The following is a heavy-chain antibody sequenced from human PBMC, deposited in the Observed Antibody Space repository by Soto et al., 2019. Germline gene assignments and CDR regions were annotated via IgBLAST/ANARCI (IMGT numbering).Heavy chain of an antibody. V-gene: IGHV3-15*07. CDR3: TTDSRGYSYGR. Sequence: EVQLVESGGGLVKPGGSLRLSCAASGFTFSNAWMNWVRQAPGKGLEWVGRIKSKTDGGTTDYAAPVKGRFTISRDDSKXTXXLQMNXLKTEDTAVXYCTTDSRGYSYGRWGQGTLVTVSS. CDR1: GFTFSNAW. CDR2: IKSKTDGGTT. J-gene: IGHJ4*02. D-gene: IGHD5-18*01.